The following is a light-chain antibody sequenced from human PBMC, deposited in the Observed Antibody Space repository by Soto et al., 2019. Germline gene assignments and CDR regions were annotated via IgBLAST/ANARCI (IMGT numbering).Light chain of an antibody. CDR1: SSDVGGYNY. V-gene: IGLV2-8*01. J-gene: IGLJ1*01. Sequence: QSVLTQPPSASGSPGQSVTISYTGTSSDVGGYNYVSWYQQHPGKAPKLLIYEVIKRPSGVPDRFSASKSGNTASLTVSGLQAEYEADYYCSSYTGRNTPYVSGTGTKVTVL. CDR2: EVI. CDR3: SSYTGRNTPYV.